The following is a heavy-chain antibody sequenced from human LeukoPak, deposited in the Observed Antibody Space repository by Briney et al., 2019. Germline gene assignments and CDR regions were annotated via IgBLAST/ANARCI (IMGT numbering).Heavy chain of an antibody. Sequence: GGSLRLSCAASGVTLSSYWMSWVRQAPGKGLEWVPNIKQDGSEKYYVDSVKGRFTISRDNAKNSLYLQMNSLRAEDTAVYYCARYYYDSSGYYPYYFDYWGQATLVTVSS. D-gene: IGHD3-22*01. V-gene: IGHV3-7*01. J-gene: IGHJ4*02. CDR1: GVTLSSYW. CDR2: IKQDGSEK. CDR3: ARYYYDSSGYYPYYFDY.